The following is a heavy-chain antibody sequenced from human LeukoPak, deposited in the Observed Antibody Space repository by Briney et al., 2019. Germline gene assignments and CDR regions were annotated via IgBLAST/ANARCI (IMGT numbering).Heavy chain of an antibody. CDR2: IKSKTDGGTT. CDR3: TTGRDYGHYFDY. J-gene: IGHJ4*02. V-gene: IGHV3-15*01. Sequence: GGSLRLSCAASGFTVSSNYMSWVRQVSGKGLEWVGRIKSKTDGGTTDYATPVKGRFTISRDDSKNTVYLQMNSLKTEDTAVYYCTTGRDYGHYFDYWGQGTLVTVSS. D-gene: IGHD4-17*01. CDR1: GFTVSSNY.